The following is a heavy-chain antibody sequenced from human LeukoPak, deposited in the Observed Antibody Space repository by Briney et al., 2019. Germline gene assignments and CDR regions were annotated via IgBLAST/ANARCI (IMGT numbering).Heavy chain of an antibody. Sequence: GGSLRLSCAASGFTFSSYSMNWVRQAPGKGLEWVSYISSSSSTIYYADSVKGRFTISRDNAKNSLYLQMNSLRAEDTAVYYCARDRGIVGATSYGFDPWGQGTLVTVSS. CDR2: ISSSSSTI. CDR3: ARDRGIVGATSYGFDP. CDR1: GFTFSSYS. V-gene: IGHV3-48*01. J-gene: IGHJ5*02. D-gene: IGHD1-26*01.